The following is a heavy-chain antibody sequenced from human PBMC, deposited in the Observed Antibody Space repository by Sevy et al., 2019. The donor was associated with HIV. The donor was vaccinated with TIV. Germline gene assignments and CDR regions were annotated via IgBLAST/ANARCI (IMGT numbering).Heavy chain of an antibody. V-gene: IGHV3-23*01. CDR3: AKADGSGYSSSWTGDYYFDY. CDR2: ISGSGGST. J-gene: IGHJ4*02. CDR1: GFTFSSYA. D-gene: IGHD6-13*01. Sequence: GGSLRLSCAASGFTFSSYAMSWVRQAPGEGLEWVSAISGSGGSTYYADSVKGRFTISRDNSKNTRYLQMNSLRAEDTAVHYCAKADGSGYSSSWTGDYYFDYWGQGTLVTVSS.